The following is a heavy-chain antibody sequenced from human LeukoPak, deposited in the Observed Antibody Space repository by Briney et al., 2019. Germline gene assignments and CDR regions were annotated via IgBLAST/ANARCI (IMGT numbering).Heavy chain of an antibody. Sequence: GGSLRLSCAAYGFSFSTYGMHWVRQAPAKRPEALAFIWYDGSHQYYADSVKGRFTISRDMSNNTLYLQMNNLRVDDTALYYCARDLGLRYGSGAYRFDPWGQGTQVIVSS. D-gene: IGHD3-10*01. CDR3: ARDLGLRYGSGAYRFDP. CDR2: IWYDGSHQ. V-gene: IGHV3-33*08. J-gene: IGHJ5*02. CDR1: GFSFSTYG.